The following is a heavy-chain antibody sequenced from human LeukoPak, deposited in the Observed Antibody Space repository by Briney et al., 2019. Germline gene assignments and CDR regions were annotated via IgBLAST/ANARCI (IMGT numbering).Heavy chain of an antibody. CDR1: GGTFSSYA. CDR2: IIPILGIA. J-gene: IGHJ4*02. D-gene: IGHD2-2*01. V-gene: IGHV1-69*04. Sequence: SVKVSCKASGGTFSSYAISWVRQAPGQGLEWMERIIPILGIANYAQKFQGRVTITTDESTSTAYMELSSLRSEDTAVYYCARDCSSTSCYGGGFDYWGQGTLVTVSS. CDR3: ARDCSSTSCYGGGFDY.